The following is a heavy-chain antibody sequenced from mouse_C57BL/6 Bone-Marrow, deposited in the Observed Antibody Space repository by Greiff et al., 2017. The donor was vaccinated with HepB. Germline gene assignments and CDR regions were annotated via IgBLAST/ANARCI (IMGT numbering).Heavy chain of an antibody. CDR2: IDPSDSYT. D-gene: IGHD1-1*01. CDR3: ARGYYGSSDY. J-gene: IGHJ2*01. V-gene: IGHV1-50*01. CDR1: GYTFTSYW. Sequence: QVQLKQPGAELVKPGASVKLSCKASGYTFTSYWMQWVKQRPGQGLEWIGEIDPSDSYTNYNQKFKGKATLTVDPSSSTAYMQLSSLTSEDSAVYYCARGYYGSSDYWGQGTTLTVSS.